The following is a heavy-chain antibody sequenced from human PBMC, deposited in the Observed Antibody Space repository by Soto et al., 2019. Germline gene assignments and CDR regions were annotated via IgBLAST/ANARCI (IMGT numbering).Heavy chain of an antibody. V-gene: IGHV4-61*01. CDR1: GGSVSSTTYY. CDR2: IYYSGSS. Sequence: QVQLQESGPGLVKPSETLSLTCIVSGGSVSSTTYYWSWIRQPPGKGLEWIGYIYYSGSSNYNPSLESRVTMSVDTSKNQFSLKLSSATAADTAAYYCALGDFSTTSPRRARFDPWGQGTLVTVSS. CDR3: ALGDFSTTSPRRARFDP. J-gene: IGHJ5*02. D-gene: IGHD1-26*01.